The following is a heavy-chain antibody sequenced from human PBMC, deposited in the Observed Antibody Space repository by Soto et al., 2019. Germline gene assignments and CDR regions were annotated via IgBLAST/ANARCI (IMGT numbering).Heavy chain of an antibody. CDR2: IIPIFGTA. J-gene: IGHJ6*01. D-gene: IGHD2-15*01. V-gene: IGHV1-69*01. CDR3: ARAGDISFVEGYYGMDV. CDR1: GGTFSSYA. Sequence: QVQLVQSGAEVKKPGSSVKVSCKASGGTFSSYAISWVRQAPGQGLEWMGGIIPIFGTANYAQKLQRRVTITADESKSTGYMELNSLRSEDTGVYYCARAGDISFVEGYYGMDVWGQGTTVNGSS.